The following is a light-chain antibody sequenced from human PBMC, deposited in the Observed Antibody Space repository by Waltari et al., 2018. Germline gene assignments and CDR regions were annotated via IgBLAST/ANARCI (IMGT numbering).Light chain of an antibody. V-gene: IGKV3-20*01. CDR1: ASVGRS. J-gene: IGKJ1*01. CDR2: GVS. CDR3: EHYVRLPVT. Sequence: EIVLTQSPGPLSLSPGERATLSCRASASVGRSLAWYQQKRGQAPRLLIYGVSTRASGIPDRFSGSGSGTDFSLVISRLEPEDFAVYYCEHYVRLPVTFGQGTKVEIK.